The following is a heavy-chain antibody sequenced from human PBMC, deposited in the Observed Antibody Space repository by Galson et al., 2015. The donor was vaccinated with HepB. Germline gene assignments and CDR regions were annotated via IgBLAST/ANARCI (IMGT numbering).Heavy chain of an antibody. CDR2: IGSSSSYI. D-gene: IGHD3-10*01. Sequence: SLRLSCAASGFTFSSYSMNWVRQAPGKGLEWVSSIGSSSSYIYYADSVKGRFTISRDNAKNSLYLQMNSLRAEDTAVYYCARDRGRDYYYYGMDVWGQGTTVTVSS. CDR3: ARDRGRDYYYYGMDV. J-gene: IGHJ6*02. CDR1: GFTFSSYS. V-gene: IGHV3-21*01.